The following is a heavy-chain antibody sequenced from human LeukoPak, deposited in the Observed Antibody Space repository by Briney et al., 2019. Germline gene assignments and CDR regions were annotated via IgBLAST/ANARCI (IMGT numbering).Heavy chain of an antibody. CDR2: FDPEDGET. CDR3: AREFSSGWREPKDY. D-gene: IGHD6-19*01. V-gene: IGHV1-24*01. CDR1: GYTLTELS. J-gene: IGHJ4*02. Sequence: GASVKVSCEVSGYTLTELSMHWVRQAPGKGLEWMGGFDPEDGETIYAQKFQGRVTMTEDTSTDTAYMELSSLRSEDTAVYYCAREFSSGWREPKDYWGQGTLVTVSS.